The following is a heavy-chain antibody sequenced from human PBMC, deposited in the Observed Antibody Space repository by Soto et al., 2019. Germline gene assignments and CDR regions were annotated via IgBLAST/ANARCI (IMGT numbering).Heavy chain of an antibody. J-gene: IGHJ4*02. CDR3: AAPPGGGGY. CDR2: IYSGGYT. V-gene: IGHV3-53*01. CDR1: GFTVSNNY. Sequence: EVQLVESGGGLIQPGGSLRLSCAVSGFTVSNNYMSWVRQAPGKGLEGVSVIYSGGYTAYGDSVKGRFTISRDNSKNTPFLQKKSGTPERTAVYSGAAPPGGGGYWGQGTLVTVSS. D-gene: IGHD3-10*01.